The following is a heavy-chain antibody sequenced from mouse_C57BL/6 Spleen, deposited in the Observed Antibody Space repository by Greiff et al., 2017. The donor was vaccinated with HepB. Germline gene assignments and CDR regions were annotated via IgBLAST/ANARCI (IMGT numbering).Heavy chain of an antibody. CDR1: GYTFTSYW. CDR2: INPSSGYT. CDR3: ARGVIRFGFAY. J-gene: IGHJ3*01. D-gene: IGHD1-1*01. Sequence: VQRVESGAELAKPGASVKLSCKASGYTFTSYWMHWVKQRHGQGLEWIGYINPSSGYTKYNQKFKDKATLTADKSSSTAYMQLSSLTYEDSAVYCSARGVIRFGFAYWGQGTLVTVSA. V-gene: IGHV1-7*01.